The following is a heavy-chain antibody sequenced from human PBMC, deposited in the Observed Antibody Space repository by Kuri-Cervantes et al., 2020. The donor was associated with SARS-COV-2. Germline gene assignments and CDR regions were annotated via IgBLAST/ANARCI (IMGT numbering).Heavy chain of an antibody. V-gene: IGHV4-38-2*01. D-gene: IGHD6-13*01. CDR2: IYHSGST. Sequence: SQTLSLTCAVSGYSISSGYYWGWIRQPPGKGLEWIGSIYHSGSTYYNPSLKSRVTISVDTSKNQFSLKLSSVTAADTAVYYCARQLVGLGYSSSWLIDRSVLDNFDYWGQGTLVTVSS. J-gene: IGHJ4*02. CDR1: GYSISSGYY. CDR3: ARQLVGLGYSSSWLIDRSVLDNFDY.